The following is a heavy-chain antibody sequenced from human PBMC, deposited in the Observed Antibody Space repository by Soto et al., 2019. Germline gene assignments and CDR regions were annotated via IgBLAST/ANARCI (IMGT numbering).Heavy chain of an antibody. V-gene: IGHV3-23*01. D-gene: IGHD5-12*01. Sequence: QAPGRGLEWVSAITGGGDNSYYADPVKGRFTISRDNSKNTLYLQMSSLRAEDTAEYYCAKNSAATIRVGFSYRGQGTLVTAPQ. J-gene: IGHJ4*02. CDR3: AKNSAATIRVGFSY. CDR2: ITGGGDNS.